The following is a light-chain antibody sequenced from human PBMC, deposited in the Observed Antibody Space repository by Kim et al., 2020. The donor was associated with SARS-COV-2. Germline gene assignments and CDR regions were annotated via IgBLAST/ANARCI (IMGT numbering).Light chain of an antibody. CDR1: QSGSSSY. J-gene: IGKJ1*01. V-gene: IGKV3-20*01. CDR3: QQYGSSPLT. Sequence: PPGERPTPSCRASQSGSSSYLAWYQQKPGQAPRLLSYGASSRATGIPDRFSGSGSGTDFTLTISRLEPEDFAVYYCQQYGSSPLTFGQGTKVDIK. CDR2: GAS.